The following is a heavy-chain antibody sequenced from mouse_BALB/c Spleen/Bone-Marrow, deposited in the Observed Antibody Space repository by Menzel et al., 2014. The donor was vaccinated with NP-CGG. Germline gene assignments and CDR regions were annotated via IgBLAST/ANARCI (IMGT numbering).Heavy chain of an antibody. CDR3: ARRGYDGYH. CDR2: ILPGSGST. V-gene: IGHV1-54*02. Sequence: QVQLQQSGDELVRPGTSVNVSCKASGYAFTNYLIEWVKQRPGHGLEWIGEILPGSGSTNYNEKFKGKATFTADTSSNTAYMQLSSLTSEDSAVYYCARRGYDGYHWGQGTTLTVSS. CDR1: GYAFTNYL. D-gene: IGHD2-3*01. J-gene: IGHJ2*01.